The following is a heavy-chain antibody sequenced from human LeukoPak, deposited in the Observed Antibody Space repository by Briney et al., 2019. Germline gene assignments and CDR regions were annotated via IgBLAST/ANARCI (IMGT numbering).Heavy chain of an antibody. V-gene: IGHV3-23*01. D-gene: IGHD3-9*01. J-gene: IGHJ4*02. Sequence: GGSLRLSCAASGFTFSSYAMSWVRQAPGKGLEWVSAISGSGGSRYYADSVKGRFTISRDNSKNTLYLQMNSLRAEDTAVYYCAKQVLRYFDWLAGEDYWGQGTLVTVSS. CDR3: AKQVLRYFDWLAGEDY. CDR2: ISGSGGSR. CDR1: GFTFSSYA.